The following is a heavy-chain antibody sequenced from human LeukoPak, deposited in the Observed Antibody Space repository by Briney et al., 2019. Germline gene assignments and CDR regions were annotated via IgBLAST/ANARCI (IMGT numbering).Heavy chain of an antibody. Sequence: GGSLRLSCAASGFTFSSYAMSWVRQAPGKGLEWVSAISGSGGSTYYADSVKGRFTLSRDNSKNTLYLQMNSLRAEDTAVYYCAKGEYSSSTRDYWGQGTLVTVSS. J-gene: IGHJ4*02. CDR2: ISGSGGST. CDR1: GFTFSSYA. D-gene: IGHD6-6*01. V-gene: IGHV3-23*01. CDR3: AKGEYSSSTRDY.